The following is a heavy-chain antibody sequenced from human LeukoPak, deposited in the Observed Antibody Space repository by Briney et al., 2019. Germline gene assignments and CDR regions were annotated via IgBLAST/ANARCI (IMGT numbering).Heavy chain of an antibody. CDR3: ASVGSRHGDIDN. Sequence: PGGSLRLSCAASGFTFSSYSMNWVRQAPGKGLEWVSSISRSSSYTYYADSVKGRFTISRDNAKNTLCLQMNSLRAEDTAVYYCASVGSRHGDIDNWGQGALVTVSS. CDR1: GFTFSSYS. CDR2: ISRSSSYT. J-gene: IGHJ4*02. D-gene: IGHD4-17*01. V-gene: IGHV3-21*01.